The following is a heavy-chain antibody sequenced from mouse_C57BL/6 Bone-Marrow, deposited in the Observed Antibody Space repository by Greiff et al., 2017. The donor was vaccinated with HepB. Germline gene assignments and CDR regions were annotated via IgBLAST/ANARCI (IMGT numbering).Heavy chain of an antibody. D-gene: IGHD1-1*01. CDR2: ISDGGSYT. CDR1: GFTFSSYA. Sequence: EVKVVESGGGLVKPGGSLKLSCAASGFTFSSYAMSWVRQTPEKRLEWVATISDGGSYTYYPDNVKGRFTISRDNAKNNLYLQMSHLKSEDTAMYYCASITPGFAYWGQGTLVTVSA. CDR3: ASITPGFAY. J-gene: IGHJ3*01. V-gene: IGHV5-4*03.